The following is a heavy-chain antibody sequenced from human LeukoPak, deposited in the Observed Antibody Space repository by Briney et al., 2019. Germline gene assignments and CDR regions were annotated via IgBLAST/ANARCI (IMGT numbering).Heavy chain of an antibody. Sequence: ASVKVSCKTSGYTFTSLYIHWVRQAPGQGLEWMGRVDPNRGDRKFAQRFQDRVTFTTDASISTAYMELSSLGSDDTAVYYCARDNYDKRFDYCGQGTLVTV. CDR3: ARDNYDKRFDY. J-gene: IGHJ4*02. V-gene: IGHV1-2*06. CDR1: GYTFTSLY. D-gene: IGHD3-22*01. CDR2: VDPNRGDR.